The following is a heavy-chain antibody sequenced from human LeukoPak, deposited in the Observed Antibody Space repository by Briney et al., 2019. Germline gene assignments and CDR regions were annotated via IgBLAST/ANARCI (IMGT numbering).Heavy chain of an antibody. Sequence: GGSLRLSCAASGFTFSSYSMNWVRQAPGKGLEWVSSISSSSSYIYYADSVKGRFTISRDNAKNSLYLQMNSLRAEDTAVYYCARGQKNPYYDTPSGTYDYWCQGTLVTVSS. CDR2: ISSSSSYI. V-gene: IGHV3-21*01. CDR3: ARGQKNPYYDTPSGTYDY. CDR1: GFTFSSYS. J-gene: IGHJ4*02. D-gene: IGHD3-22*01.